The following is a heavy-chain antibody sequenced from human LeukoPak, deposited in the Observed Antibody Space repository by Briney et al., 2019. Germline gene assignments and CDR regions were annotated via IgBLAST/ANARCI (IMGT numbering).Heavy chain of an antibody. J-gene: IGHJ4*02. CDR3: AKMDQWLQPFDY. CDR2: IYSSGSA. CDR1: GFTVSSNY. Sequence: GGSLRLSCAASGFTVSSNYMTWVRQAPGKGLEWVSVIYSSGSAYYADSVKGRFTISRDNSNNTLHLRMNSLRAEDTAVYYCAKMDQWLQPFDYWGQGTLVTVSS. V-gene: IGHV3-53*01. D-gene: IGHD5-24*01.